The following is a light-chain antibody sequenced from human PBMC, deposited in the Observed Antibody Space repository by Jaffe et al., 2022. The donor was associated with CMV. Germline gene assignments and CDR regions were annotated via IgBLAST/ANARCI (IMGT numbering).Light chain of an antibody. CDR1: QSVLYSSNNKNY. CDR2: WAS. V-gene: IGKV4-1*01. CDR3: QQYYSTPRT. Sequence: DIVMTQSPDSLAVSLGERATINCKSSQSVLYSSNNKNYLAWYQQKPGQAPNLLIYWASTRGSGVPDRFSGSGSGTDFTLTISSLQAEDVAVYYCQQYYSTPRTFGQGTKVEIK. J-gene: IGKJ1*01.